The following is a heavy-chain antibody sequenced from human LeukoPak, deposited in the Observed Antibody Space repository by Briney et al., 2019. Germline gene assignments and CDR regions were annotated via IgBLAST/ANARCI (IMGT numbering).Heavy chain of an antibody. CDR2: INEGGSII. Sequence: PPGSLRLSCALSGLTSTRYWTHWVRPPPEKGLEWVSRINEGGSIITYADSVKSRLTTSRDNAKNTLYLQMNSLGAEDTAVYYCVRDLILVWTPGDDFDYWGQGTLVTVSS. J-gene: IGHJ4*02. V-gene: IGHV3-74*01. CDR1: GLTSTRYW. D-gene: IGHD2-8*01. CDR3: VRDLILVWTPGDDFDY.